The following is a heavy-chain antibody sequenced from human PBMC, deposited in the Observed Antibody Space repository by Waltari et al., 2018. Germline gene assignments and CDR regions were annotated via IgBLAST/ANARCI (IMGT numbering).Heavy chain of an antibody. CDR1: GDTFTDYY. V-gene: IGHV1-69-2*01. CDR3: ATTTIFGPIVLWAGY. CDR2: VAPEDGET. D-gene: IGHD3-3*01. Sequence: EFQMVQSGADVKKPGATMRISCRVAGDTFTDYYTQWLRPAPGKGLEWMGLVAPEDGETIYAEKFQGNVTITADTSTDTAYMELSSLRSEDTAVYYFATTTIFGPIVLWAGYWGQGTLVTVSS. J-gene: IGHJ4*02.